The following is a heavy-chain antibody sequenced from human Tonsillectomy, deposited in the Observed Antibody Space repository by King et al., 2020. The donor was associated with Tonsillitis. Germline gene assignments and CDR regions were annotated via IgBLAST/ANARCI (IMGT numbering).Heavy chain of an antibody. D-gene: IGHD6-6*01. CDR1: GFAFRDSD. CDR2: ISIGCSMI. Sequence: QLVQSGGGLVKPGGSLRLYCEASGFAFRDSDISWGRQAPGKGLEWVSDISIGCSMIYYADSVKGRFTISRDNAKNTLFRQMNSLRVEDTAVYYCATYTIATRRGYYLDYGGQGTLVTVSS. V-gene: IGHV3-11*01. J-gene: IGHJ4*02. CDR3: ATYTIATRRGYYLDY.